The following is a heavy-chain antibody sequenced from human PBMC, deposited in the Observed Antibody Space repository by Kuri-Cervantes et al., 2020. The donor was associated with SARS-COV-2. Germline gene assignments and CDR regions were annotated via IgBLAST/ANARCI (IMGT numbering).Heavy chain of an antibody. CDR3: ARDLVVPAASGTDY. CDR2: MNPNSGNT. CDR1: GYTFTSYD. V-gene: IGHV1-8*03. D-gene: IGHD2-2*01. J-gene: IGHJ4*02. Sequence: ASVKVSCKASGYTFTSYDINWVRQATGQGLEWMGWMNPNSGNTGYAQKFQGRVTITTDESTSTAYMELSSLRSEDTAVYYCARDLVVPAASGTDYWGQGTLVTVSS.